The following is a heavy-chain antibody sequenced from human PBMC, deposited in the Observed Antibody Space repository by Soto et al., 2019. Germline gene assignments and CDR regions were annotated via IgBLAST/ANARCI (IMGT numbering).Heavy chain of an antibody. D-gene: IGHD1-26*01. V-gene: IGHV3-11*01. CDR3: ARDGLWEVPPDY. CDR1: GFNFRNYD. CDR2: ITGSGSSI. Sequence: QVQLVESGGGLVKPGGSLRLSCAVSGFNFRNYDMNWIRQALGKGLEWVSYITGSGSSIYYVDSVKGRFTISRDNARNSPYLQTNSLRAEETAVYYCARDGLWEVPPDYWGQGNLVTVSS. J-gene: IGHJ4*02.